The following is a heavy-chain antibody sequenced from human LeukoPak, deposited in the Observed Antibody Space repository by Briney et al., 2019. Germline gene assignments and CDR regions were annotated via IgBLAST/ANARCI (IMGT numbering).Heavy chain of an antibody. Sequence: PGGSLRLSCAASGFTFSDYYMSWIRQAPGKGLEWVSYISSSGSTIYYADSVKGRFTISRDNAKNSLYLQMNSLRAEDTAVYYCARAKSQSQHNWFDPWGQGTLVTVSS. CDR1: GFTFSDYY. CDR2: ISSSGSTI. V-gene: IGHV3-11*04. CDR3: ARAKSQSQHNWFDP. J-gene: IGHJ5*02.